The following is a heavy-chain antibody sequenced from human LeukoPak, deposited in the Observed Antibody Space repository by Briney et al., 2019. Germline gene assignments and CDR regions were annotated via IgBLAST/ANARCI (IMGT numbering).Heavy chain of an antibody. J-gene: IGHJ1*01. V-gene: IGHV3-23*01. CDR2: ISRSGDST. CDR1: GFSFSNYG. D-gene: IGHD4/OR15-4a*01. CDR3: ARNRPAGYDYDYGSELQH. Sequence: GGSLSLSCAASGFSFSNYGMNWVRQAPGKGLEWVSGISRSGDSTYYAASVKGRFTISRDNSENTLFLQMNSLRADDTAVYFCARNRPAGYDYDYGSELQHWGQGTLVTVSS.